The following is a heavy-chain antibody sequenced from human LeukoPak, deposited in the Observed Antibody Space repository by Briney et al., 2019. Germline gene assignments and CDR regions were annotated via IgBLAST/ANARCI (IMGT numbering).Heavy chain of an antibody. V-gene: IGHV4-34*01. J-gene: IGHJ3*02. CDR2: INHSGST. D-gene: IGHD3-10*01. CDR3: ARPLYGSGSYRYANAFDI. Sequence: SETLSLTCAVYGGSFSGYYWSWIRQPPGKGLEWIGEINHSGSTNYNPSLKSRVTISVDTSKNQFSLKLSSVTAADTAVYYCARPLYGSGSYRYANAFDIWGQGTMVTVSS. CDR1: GGSFSGYY.